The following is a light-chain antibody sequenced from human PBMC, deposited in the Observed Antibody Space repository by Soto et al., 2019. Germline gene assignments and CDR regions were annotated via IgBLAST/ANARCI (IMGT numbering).Light chain of an antibody. J-gene: IGKJ4*01. V-gene: IGKV3-11*01. CDR3: QQYSNWPPLT. CDR2: DAS. CDR1: QSVSTF. Sequence: EIVLTQSPATLSLSPGQRATLSCGASQSVSTFLAWYQQKPGQAPRLLIYDASNRATGIPARFSGSGSGTDFTLTISRLEPEDFAVYYCQQYSNWPPLTFGGGTKVEIK.